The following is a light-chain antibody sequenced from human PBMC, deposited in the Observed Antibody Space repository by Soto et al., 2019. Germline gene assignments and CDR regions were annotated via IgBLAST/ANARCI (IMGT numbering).Light chain of an antibody. CDR1: QSVSTN. CDR3: QQYGSSPLT. CDR2: GAS. V-gene: IGKV3-15*01. Sequence: EIEMTQSPATLSVSPGERATLSCRASQSVSTNVAWYQQKPGQAPRLLTYGASTRATGIPARFSGSGSGTEFTLTISSLQPEDFAVYYCQQYGSSPLTFGGGTKVDIK. J-gene: IGKJ4*01.